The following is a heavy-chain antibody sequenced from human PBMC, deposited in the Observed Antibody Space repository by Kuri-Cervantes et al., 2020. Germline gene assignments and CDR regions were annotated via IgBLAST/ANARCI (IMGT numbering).Heavy chain of an antibody. V-gene: IGHV1-2*06. CDR3: ARETYASGATLGGMDV. D-gene: IGHD3-10*01. Sequence: ASVKVSCKGSGYTLSDHFMHWVRQAPGQGLEWMGRINPNSGHTDSAQKFQGRATMTRDTSINTAYMELSSLTSDDTALYYCARETYASGATLGGMDVWGRGTTVTVSS. J-gene: IGHJ6*02. CDR1: GYTLSDHF. CDR2: INPNSGHT.